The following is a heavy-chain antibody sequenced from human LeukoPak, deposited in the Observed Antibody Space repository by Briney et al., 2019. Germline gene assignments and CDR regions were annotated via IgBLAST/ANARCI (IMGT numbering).Heavy chain of an antibody. Sequence: GASVKVSCKASGYTFTGYYMHWVRQAPGQGLEWMGWINPNSGGTNYAQKFQGRVTMTTDTSTSTAYMELRSLRSDDTAVYYCARNWDSSGYYPFDPWGQGTLVTVSS. D-gene: IGHD3-22*01. V-gene: IGHV1-2*02. CDR2: INPNSGGT. CDR1: GYTFTGYY. CDR3: ARNWDSSGYYPFDP. J-gene: IGHJ5*02.